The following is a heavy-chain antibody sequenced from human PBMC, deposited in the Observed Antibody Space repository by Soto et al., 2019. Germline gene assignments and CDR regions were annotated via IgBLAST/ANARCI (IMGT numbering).Heavy chain of an antibody. CDR2: IIPIFGTA. CDR1: GGTFSSYA. J-gene: IGHJ5*02. CDR3: ARGLGYCSSTSCYSTFDP. V-gene: IGHV1-69*13. Sequence: SVKVSCKASGGTFSSYAISWVRQAPGQGLEWMGGIIPIFGTANYAQKFQGRVTITADESTSTAYMELSSLRSEDTAVYYCARGLGYCSSTSCYSTFDPWGQGTLVTVSS. D-gene: IGHD2-2*01.